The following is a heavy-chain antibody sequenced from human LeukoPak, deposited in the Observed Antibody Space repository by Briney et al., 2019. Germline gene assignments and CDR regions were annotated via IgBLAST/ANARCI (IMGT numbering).Heavy chain of an antibody. CDR1: GFTFSNYG. CDR2: MRYDGKSE. V-gene: IGHV3-30*02. CDR3: ARLVGATG. J-gene: IGHJ4*02. D-gene: IGHD1-26*01. Sequence: PGGSLRLSCAASGFTFSNYGIHWVRQAPGKGLEWVAFMRYDGKSEYYVDSVKGRFTISRDNAKNSLYLQMNSLRVEDTAVYYCARLVGATGWGQGTLVTVSS.